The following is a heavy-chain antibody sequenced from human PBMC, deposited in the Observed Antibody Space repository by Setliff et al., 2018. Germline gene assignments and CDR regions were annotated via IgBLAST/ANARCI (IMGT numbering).Heavy chain of an antibody. CDR2: ISTYTGKT. CDR3: ARFGGSCSSSSCYASDL. D-gene: IGHD2-2*01. CDR1: GYTFSTYG. J-gene: IGHJ3*01. V-gene: IGHV1-18*01. Sequence: ASVKVSCKASGYTFSTYGINWVRQAPGQGPEWMGMISTYTGKTSYAQKFQGRVTMTTDTSTGTGYMELRSLRSGDTAVYFCARFGGSCSSSSCYASDLWGQGTVVTVSS.